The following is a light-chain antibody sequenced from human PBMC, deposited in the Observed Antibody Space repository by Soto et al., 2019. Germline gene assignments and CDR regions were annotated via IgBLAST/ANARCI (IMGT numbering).Light chain of an antibody. V-gene: IGKV1-33*01. CDR1: QDISNY. Sequence: DIPMTQSPSSLSASVGDRVTITCQASQDISNYLNWYQQKPGKATKLLINDASRLQTWVPSRFSGSGSGTDFTFTICSLQPYDIATDYCQHSDIVPYTVGQSTKLEIK. CDR2: DAS. CDR3: QHSDIVPYT. J-gene: IGKJ2*01.